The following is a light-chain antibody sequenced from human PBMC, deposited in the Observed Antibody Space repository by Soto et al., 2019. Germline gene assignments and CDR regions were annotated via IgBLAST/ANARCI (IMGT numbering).Light chain of an antibody. CDR3: QQYYSYPLLT. Sequence: AIRMTQSPSSLSASTGDRVTITCRANQGISSYLAWYQQKPGKAPKLLIYAASTLQSGVPSRFRGSGSGTDFTLTISCLQSEDFATYYCQQYYSYPLLTFGGGTKVEIK. J-gene: IGKJ4*01. V-gene: IGKV1-8*01. CDR1: QGISSY. CDR2: AAS.